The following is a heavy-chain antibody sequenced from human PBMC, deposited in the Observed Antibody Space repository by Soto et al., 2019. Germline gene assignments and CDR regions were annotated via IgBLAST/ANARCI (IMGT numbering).Heavy chain of an antibody. CDR2: IYYSGST. CDR3: ARGGIAAAAPPDY. CDR1: GGSISSGGYY. V-gene: IGHV4-31*03. D-gene: IGHD6-13*01. J-gene: IGHJ4*02. Sequence: QVQLQESGPGLVKPSQTLSLTCTVSGGSISSGGYYWSWIRQHPGKGLEWIGYIYYSGSTYYNPSLTSRVTIPVDTSKNQCYLKLSSVTAADTAVYYCARGGIAAAAPPDYWGQGTLVTVSS.